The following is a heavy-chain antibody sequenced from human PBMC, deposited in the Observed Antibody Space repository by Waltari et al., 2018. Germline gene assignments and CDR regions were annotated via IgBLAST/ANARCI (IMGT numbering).Heavy chain of an antibody. CDR2: RNHEVKNI. Sequence: EVQLVESGGRLVQPGGSLRLSCAASGFTFSNYWMHWVRKVPGKGLVWGSSRNHEVKNIMYADYGKGRFTISRDNAKDTLYLQMDSLRAEDTAVYYCASIYYDGSGYHYYYYGMDVWGQGTTVTVSS. CDR3: ASIYYDGSGYHYYYYGMDV. J-gene: IGHJ6*02. V-gene: IGHV3-74*03. D-gene: IGHD3-22*01. CDR1: GFTFSNYW.